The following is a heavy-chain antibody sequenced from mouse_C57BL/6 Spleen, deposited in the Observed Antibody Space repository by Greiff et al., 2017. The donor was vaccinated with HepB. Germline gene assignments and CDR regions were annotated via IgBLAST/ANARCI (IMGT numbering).Heavy chain of an antibody. CDR2: IDPSDSYT. J-gene: IGHJ2*01. Sequence: QVQLQQSGAELVKPGASVKLSCKASGYTFTSYWMQWVKQRPGQGLEWIGEIDPSDSYTNYNQKFKGKATLTVDTSSSTAYMQLSSLTSEDSAVYYCARSPSSRQLRLGFDYWGQGTTLTVSS. V-gene: IGHV1-50*01. CDR1: GYTFTSYW. D-gene: IGHD3-2*02. CDR3: ARSPSSRQLRLGFDY.